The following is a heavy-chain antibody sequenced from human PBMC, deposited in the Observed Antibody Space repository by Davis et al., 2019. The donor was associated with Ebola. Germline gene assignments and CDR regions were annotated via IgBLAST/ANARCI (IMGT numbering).Heavy chain of an antibody. CDR3: ARDLGSSWFYFDY. D-gene: IGHD6-13*01. Sequence: PGGSLRLSCAASGFTFSSYDMNWVRQAPGKGPEWVSYISSSGSTIYYADSVKGRFTISRDNAKNSLYLQMNSLRAEDTAVYYCARDLGSSWFYFDYWGQGTLVTVSS. J-gene: IGHJ4*02. CDR1: GFTFSSYD. CDR2: ISSSGSTI. V-gene: IGHV3-48*03.